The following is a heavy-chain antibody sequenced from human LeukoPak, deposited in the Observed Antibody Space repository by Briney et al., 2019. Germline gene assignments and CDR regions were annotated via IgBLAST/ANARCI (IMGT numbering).Heavy chain of an antibody. CDR3: ARVSAAAGTGVEFDY. CDR1: GESFSGYY. Sequence: SETLSLTCAVYGESFSGYYWRWVRQPPGKGLEWGGEMNHSGSTNYNPSLKRRGTISVDTSKNPFSLKLSSVTAAYTVMSYCARVSAAAGTGVEFDYWGQGTLVTVSS. CDR2: MNHSGST. D-gene: IGHD6-13*01. V-gene: IGHV4-34*01. J-gene: IGHJ4*02.